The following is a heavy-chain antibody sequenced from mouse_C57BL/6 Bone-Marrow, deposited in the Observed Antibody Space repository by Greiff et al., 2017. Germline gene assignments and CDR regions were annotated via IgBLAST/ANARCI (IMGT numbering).Heavy chain of an antibody. Sequence: QVQLQQSGAELVRPGASVKMSCKASGYTFTSYNMHWVKQTPRQGLEWIGAIYPGNGDTSYNQKFKGKATLTVDKSSSTAYMPLSSLTSEDSAVYFCARGVITAVVGDFDVWGTGTTVTVSA. CDR1: GYTFTSYN. V-gene: IGHV1-12*01. CDR2: IYPGNGDT. J-gene: IGHJ1*03. D-gene: IGHD1-1*01. CDR3: ARGVITAVVGDFDV.